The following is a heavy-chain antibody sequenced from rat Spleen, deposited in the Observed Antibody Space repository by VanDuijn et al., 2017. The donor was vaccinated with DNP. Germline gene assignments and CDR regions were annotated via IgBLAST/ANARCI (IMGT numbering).Heavy chain of an antibody. V-gene: IGHV5-58*01. D-gene: IGHD1-1*01. CDR2: ISPSGSRT. J-gene: IGHJ3*01. CDR1: GFTFSSYW. Sequence: EVQLVETGGGLVQPGRSLKLSCVASGFTFSSYWMYWVRQAPEKGLEWVAAISPSGSRTYYPDSVKGRFTISRDNAKSTLYLQMNSLRTEDTATYYCARHDYSGWFAYWGQGTLVTVSS. CDR3: ARHDYSGWFAY.